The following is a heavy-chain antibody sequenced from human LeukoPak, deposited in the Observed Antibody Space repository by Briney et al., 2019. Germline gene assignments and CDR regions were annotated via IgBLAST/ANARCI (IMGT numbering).Heavy chain of an antibody. CDR1: GFTFSSYW. CDR3: ARCGLRYQLPQQ. V-gene: IGHV3-7*01. D-gene: IGHD2-2*01. Sequence: GGSLRLSCAASGFTFSSYWMSWVRQAPGKGLEWVANIKQDGSEKYYVDSVKGRFIISRDNAKNSLYLQMNSLRAEDMAVYYCARCGLRYQLPQQWGQGTLVTASS. CDR2: IKQDGSEK. J-gene: IGHJ4*02.